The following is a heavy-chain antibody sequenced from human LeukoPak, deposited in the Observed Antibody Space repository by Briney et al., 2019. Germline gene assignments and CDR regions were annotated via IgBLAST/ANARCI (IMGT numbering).Heavy chain of an antibody. CDR1: GGSISSSNW. V-gene: IGHV4-4*03. CDR3: ARPKYHYDSSGYSD. J-gene: IGHJ4*02. D-gene: IGHD3-22*01. Sequence: PETLSLTCAVSGGSISSSNWWSWVRQPPGKGLEWIGEIYHSGSTNYNPSLKSRVTISVDKSKNQFSLKLSSVTAADTAVYYCARPKYHYDSSGYSDWGQGTLVTVSS. CDR2: IYHSGST.